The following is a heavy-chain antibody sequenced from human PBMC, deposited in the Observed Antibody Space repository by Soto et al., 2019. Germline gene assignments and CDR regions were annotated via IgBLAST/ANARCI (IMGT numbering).Heavy chain of an antibody. V-gene: IGHV4-34*01. D-gene: IGHD4-17*01. CDR3: ARLPYDYGVTRRDY. J-gene: IGHJ4*02. Sequence: QVQLQQWGAGLLKPSETLSLTCAVYGGSFSGYYWSWIRQPPGKGLEWIGEINHSGSTNYNPSLKSRVTISVDTSKNQFSLKLSSVTAADTAVYYCARLPYDYGVTRRDYWGQGTLVTVSS. CDR1: GGSFSGYY. CDR2: INHSGST.